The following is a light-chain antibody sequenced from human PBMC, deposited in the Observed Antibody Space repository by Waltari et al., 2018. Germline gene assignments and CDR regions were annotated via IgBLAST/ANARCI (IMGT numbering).Light chain of an antibody. CDR1: QSVLFSSNNKNY. Sequence: DIVMTQSPDSLAVSLGERATINCKSSQSVLFSSNNKNYLAWYQQTPGQPPKLLISWSSTRESGVPDRFSRRGSGTDFTLTISSLQAEAVAVYYCQQYYSTPPTFGQGTKVEIK. CDR2: WSS. CDR3: QQYYSTPPT. J-gene: IGKJ1*01. V-gene: IGKV4-1*01.